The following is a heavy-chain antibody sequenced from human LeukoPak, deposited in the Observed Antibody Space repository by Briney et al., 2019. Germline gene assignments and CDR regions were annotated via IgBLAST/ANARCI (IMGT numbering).Heavy chain of an antibody. CDR1: GGTSSSYA. D-gene: IGHD6-6*01. V-gene: IGHV1-69*01. CDR3: ASFGQLVPPFDY. CDR2: IIPIFGTA. Sequence: SVTVSCTASGGTSSSYAIIWVRQAPGQGLEWMGGIIPIFGTANYAQKFQGRVTITADESTSTAYMELSSLRSEDTAVYYCASFGQLVPPFDYWGQGTLVTVSS. J-gene: IGHJ4*02.